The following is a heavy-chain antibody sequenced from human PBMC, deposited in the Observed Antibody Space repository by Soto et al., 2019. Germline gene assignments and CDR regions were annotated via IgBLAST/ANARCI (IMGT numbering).Heavy chain of an antibody. CDR2: ISGSGGST. Sequence: GESLKISCAASGFTFSSYAMSWVRQAPGKGLEWVSAISGSGGSTYYADSVKGRFTISRDNSKNTLYLQMNSLRAEDTAVYFCAKEGRYGDYLPYYIDYWGKGPLVTVSS. J-gene: IGHJ4*02. CDR1: GFTFSSYA. D-gene: IGHD4-17*01. CDR3: AKEGRYGDYLPYYIDY. V-gene: IGHV3-23*01.